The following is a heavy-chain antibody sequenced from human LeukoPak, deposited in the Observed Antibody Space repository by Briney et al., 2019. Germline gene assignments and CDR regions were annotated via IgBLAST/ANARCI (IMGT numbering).Heavy chain of an antibody. Sequence: GGSLRLSCAASGFTFSSYWMSWVRQAAGKGLEWVANIKQDGSEKYYVDSVKGRFTISRDNAKNSLYLQMNSLRAEDTAVYYCARGSLGSSLASDCCPLDYWGQGTPVTVSS. CDR3: ARGSLGSSLASDCCPLDY. J-gene: IGHJ4*02. V-gene: IGHV3-7*01. CDR1: GFTFSSYW. CDR2: IKQDGSEK. D-gene: IGHD2-2*01.